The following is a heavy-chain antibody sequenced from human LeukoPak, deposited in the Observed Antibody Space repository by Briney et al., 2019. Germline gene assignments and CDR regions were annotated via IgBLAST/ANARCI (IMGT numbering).Heavy chain of an antibody. J-gene: IGHJ4*02. CDR1: GGTFSSYA. CDR3: ARDSRERRGGIDY. Sequence: SVKVSCKASGGTFSSYAISWVRQAPGQGLEWMGRIIPILGIANYAQKFQGRVTITADKSTSTAYMELSSLRSEDTAVYYCARDSRERRGGIDYWGQGTLVTVSS. D-gene: IGHD3-10*01. V-gene: IGHV1-69*04. CDR2: IIPILGIA.